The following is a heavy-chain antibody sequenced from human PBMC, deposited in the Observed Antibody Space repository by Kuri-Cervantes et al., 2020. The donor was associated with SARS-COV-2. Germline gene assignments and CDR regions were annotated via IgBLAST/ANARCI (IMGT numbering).Heavy chain of an antibody. Sequence: GESLKIPCAASGITFSSYGRHLVRQAPGQELGWVAVISNDGSNKYYADSVKGRFNISIDNSKNTLYLQVNIQRAEDTAVYYCAKYRVLFDWGIVGATGCDYWGQGTLVTVSS. D-gene: IGHD1-26*01. CDR2: ISNDGSNK. CDR3: AKYRVLFDWGIVGATGCDY. J-gene: IGHJ4*01. V-gene: IGHV3-30*18. CDR1: GITFSSYG.